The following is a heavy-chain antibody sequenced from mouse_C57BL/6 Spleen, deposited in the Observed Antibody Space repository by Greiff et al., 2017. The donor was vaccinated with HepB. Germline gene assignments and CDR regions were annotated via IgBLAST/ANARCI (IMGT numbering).Heavy chain of an antibody. Sequence: EVQRVESGTVLARPGASVKMSCKTSGYTFTSYWMHWVKQRPGQGLEWIGAIYPGNSDTSYNQKFKGKAKLTAVTSASTAYMELSSLTNEDSAVYYCTRGGDYYGSSSYYFDYWGQGTTLTVSS. CDR2: IYPGNSDT. CDR3: TRGGDYYGSSSYYFDY. D-gene: IGHD1-1*01. CDR1: GYTFTSYW. V-gene: IGHV1-5*01. J-gene: IGHJ2*01.